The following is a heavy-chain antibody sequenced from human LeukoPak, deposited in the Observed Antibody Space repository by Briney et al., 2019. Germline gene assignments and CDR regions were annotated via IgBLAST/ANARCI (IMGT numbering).Heavy chain of an antibody. J-gene: IGHJ3*02. CDR3: ARSPDLRLRNDAFDI. CDR1: GGSISSGSYY. V-gene: IGHV4-61*02. D-gene: IGHD2-2*01. CDR2: IYTSGST. Sequence: SQTLSLTCTVTGGSISSGSYYWGWLRQPAGKGLEWIGRIYTSGSTNYNPSLKSRVTISVDTSKNQFSLKLSSVTAADTAVYYCARSPDLRLRNDAFDIWGQGTMVTVSS.